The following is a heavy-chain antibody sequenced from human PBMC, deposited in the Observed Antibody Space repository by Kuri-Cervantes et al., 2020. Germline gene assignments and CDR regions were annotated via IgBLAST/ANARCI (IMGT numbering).Heavy chain of an antibody. D-gene: IGHD3-3*01. CDR3: AKDLHYDFWSGYPNWFDP. V-gene: IGHV3-11*01. CDR2: ISSSGSTI. J-gene: IGHJ5*02. CDR1: GFTFSDYY. Sequence: LSLTCAASGFTFSDYYMSWIRQAPGKGLEWVSYISSSGSTIYYADSVKGRFTISRDNAKNSLYLQMNSLRAEDTAVYYCAKDLHYDFWSGYPNWFDPWGQGTLVTVSS.